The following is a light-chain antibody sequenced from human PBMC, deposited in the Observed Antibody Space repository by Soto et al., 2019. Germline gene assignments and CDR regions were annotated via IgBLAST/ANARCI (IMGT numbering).Light chain of an antibody. CDR2: GVS. Sequence: QSALTQPASVSGSPGQSITISCSGTSSDIGRYNYVSWFQQHPGKAPKLMIYGVSNRPSGVSNRFSGSKSGNTASLTISGLQAEDESHYYCSAYTSSTTVVFGGGTKLTVL. J-gene: IGLJ2*01. V-gene: IGLV2-14*01. CDR1: SSDIGRYNY. CDR3: SAYTSSTTVV.